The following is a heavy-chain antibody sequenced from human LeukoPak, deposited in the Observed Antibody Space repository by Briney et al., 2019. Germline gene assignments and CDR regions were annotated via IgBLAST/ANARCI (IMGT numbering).Heavy chain of an antibody. CDR2: INPSGSST. J-gene: IGHJ5*02. CDR1: GYSFTSHY. Sequence: ASVKVSCKSSGYSFTSHYMHWVRQAPGQGLEWMGLINPSGSSTLYAQKFQGRVTMTRDMSTTTDYMELSSLRSEDTAVYYCARDNSVGDIAWWFDPWGQGTLVTVSS. V-gene: IGHV1-46*01. D-gene: IGHD3-16*02. CDR3: ARDNSVGDIAWWFDP.